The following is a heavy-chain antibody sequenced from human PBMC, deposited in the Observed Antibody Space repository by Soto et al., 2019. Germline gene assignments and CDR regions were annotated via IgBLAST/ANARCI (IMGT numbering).Heavy chain of an antibody. CDR1: GFTFDDYG. D-gene: IGHD6-19*01. CDR2: INWNGGST. J-gene: IGHJ6*01. CDR3: VRDLSAISGWPRDGMDV. V-gene: IGHV3-20*04. Sequence: EVQLVESGGGVVRPGGSLRLSCAASGFTFDDYGMSWVRQAPGKGLEWVSGINWNGGSTGYADSVKGRFTISRDNANISLYLQMNSLRAGDTAGECCVRDLSAISGWPRDGMDVWVPGCTVTVSS.